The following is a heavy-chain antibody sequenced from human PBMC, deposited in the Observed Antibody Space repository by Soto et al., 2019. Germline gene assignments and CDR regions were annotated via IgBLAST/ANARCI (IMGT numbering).Heavy chain of an antibody. CDR2: IIPVFGTA. D-gene: IGHD6-13*01. CDR3: ARDAPTSSWSWNFDY. J-gene: IGHJ4*02. V-gene: IGHV1-69*13. Sequence: ASVKVSCKDSGGTSRNYVISWVRQAPGQGLEWMGGIIPVFGTANYAQKFQGRITITADESTSTAYMELSSLRSEDTAVYYCARDAPTSSWSWNFDYWGQGTLVTVSS. CDR1: GGTSRNYV.